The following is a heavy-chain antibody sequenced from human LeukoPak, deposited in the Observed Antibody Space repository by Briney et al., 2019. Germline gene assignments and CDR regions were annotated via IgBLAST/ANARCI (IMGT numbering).Heavy chain of an antibody. D-gene: IGHD2-2*01. V-gene: IGHV4-30-4*08. Sequence: SQTLSLTCTVSGGSISSGDYYWSWIRQPPGKGLEWIGYIYYSGSTYYNPSLKSRVTISVDTSKNQFSLKLSSVTAADTAVNYCARGGRYQLLETDYWGQGTLVTVSS. J-gene: IGHJ4*02. CDR3: ARGGRYQLLETDY. CDR1: GGSISSGDYY. CDR2: IYYSGST.